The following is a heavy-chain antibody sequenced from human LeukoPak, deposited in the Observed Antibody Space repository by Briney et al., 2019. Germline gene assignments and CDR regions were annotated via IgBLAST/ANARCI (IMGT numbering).Heavy chain of an antibody. CDR2: ISAYNGNT. CDR3: ATEPCSSSWYGAFDI. Sequence: ASVKVSCKASGYTFTSYGISWVRQAPGQGLEWMGWISAYNGNTNYAQKLQGRVTMTTDTSTSTAYMEVRSLRSDDTAVYYCATEPCSSSWYGAFDIWGQGTMVTVSS. J-gene: IGHJ3*02. CDR1: GYTFTSYG. V-gene: IGHV1-18*01. D-gene: IGHD6-13*01.